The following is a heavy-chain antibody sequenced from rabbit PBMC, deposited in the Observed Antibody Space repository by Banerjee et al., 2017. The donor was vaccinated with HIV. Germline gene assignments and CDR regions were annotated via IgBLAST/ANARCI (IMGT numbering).Heavy chain of an antibody. CDR2: IYVGSSGTT. CDR1: GFSFSGSYY. J-gene: IGHJ4*01. Sequence: QSLEESGGDLVKPGASLTLTCTASGFSFSGSYYMCWVRQAPGKGPEWIACIYVGSSGTTYYASWAKGRFTISKTSSTMVTLQMTSLTAADTATYFCARGTAYIYGYVGYYFKLWGPGTLVTVS. D-gene: IGHD6-1*01. V-gene: IGHV1S40*01. CDR3: ARGTAYIYGYVGYYFKL.